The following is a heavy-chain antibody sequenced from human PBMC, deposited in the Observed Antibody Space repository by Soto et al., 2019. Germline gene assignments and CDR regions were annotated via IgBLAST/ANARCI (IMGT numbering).Heavy chain of an antibody. CDR1: GFTFRSDG. D-gene: IGHD4-17*01. CDR2: VWPDGSKK. CDR3: AREETGDYHNFYSGMDV. V-gene: IGHV3-33*01. J-gene: IGHJ6*02. Sequence: HVQVVESGGGVVQPGRSLRLSCATSGFTFRSDGMHWVRQAPGKGLEWVAFVWPDGSKKYYGDSVKGRFTISRDNSNNPLYLQMNSLRAEDTAIYYCAREETGDYHNFYSGMDVWGQGTTVTVSS.